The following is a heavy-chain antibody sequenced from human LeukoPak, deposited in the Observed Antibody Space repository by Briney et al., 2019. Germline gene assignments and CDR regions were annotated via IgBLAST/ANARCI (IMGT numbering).Heavy chain of an antibody. D-gene: IGHD3-22*01. CDR2: ISSSGSTI. V-gene: IGHV3-11*04. CDR3: ARWVGGYYDSSGYYRGPFDY. CDR1: GFTFSDYY. Sequence: PGGSLRLSCAASGFTFSDYYMSWIRQAPGKGLEWVSYISSSGSTIYYADSVKGRFTISRDNAKNSLYLQMNSLRAEDTAVYYCARWVGGYYDSSGYYRGPFDYWGQGTLVTVSS. J-gene: IGHJ4*02.